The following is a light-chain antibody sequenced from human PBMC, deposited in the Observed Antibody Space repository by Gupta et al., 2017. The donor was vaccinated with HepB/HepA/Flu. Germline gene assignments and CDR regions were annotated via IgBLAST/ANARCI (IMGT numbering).Light chain of an antibody. V-gene: IGKV3-11*01. CDR1: RRIGRY. Sequence: EIVMTQSPVTLSLSPGERAILSCRASRRIGRYLAWYQQKPGQAPKLLIYDASNRATGIPARFSGSGSGTDFTLTISSLEPEDFAVYYCQQRSNWPRTFGQGTKVEIK. CDR3: QQRSNWPRT. J-gene: IGKJ1*01. CDR2: DAS.